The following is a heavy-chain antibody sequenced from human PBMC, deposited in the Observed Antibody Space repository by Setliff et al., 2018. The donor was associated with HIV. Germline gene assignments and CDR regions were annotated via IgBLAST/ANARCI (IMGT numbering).Heavy chain of an antibody. CDR1: GFTFINYA. CDR3: ARWGYSRDGMDV. D-gene: IGHD4-4*01. J-gene: IGHJ6*02. V-gene: IGHV3-48*03. Sequence: GGSLRLSCVASGFTFINYAMSWVRQAPGKGLEWLSYISSSGSTIYYADSVKGRFIISRDNAKNSLNLQMNSLRAEDTAVYYCARWGYSRDGMDVWGQGTTVTVSS. CDR2: ISSSGSTI.